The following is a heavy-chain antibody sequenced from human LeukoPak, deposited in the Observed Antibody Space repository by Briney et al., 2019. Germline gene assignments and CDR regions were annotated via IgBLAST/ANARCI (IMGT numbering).Heavy chain of an antibody. J-gene: IGHJ6*02. CDR3: ARGEETPPYYYYYGMDV. Sequence: ASVKVSCKASGYTCTSDGISWVRQAPGQGLEWMGWISAYNGNTNYAQKLQGRVTMTTDTSTSTAYMELRSLRSDDTAVYYCARGEETPPYYYYYGMDVWGQGTTVTVSS. CDR2: ISAYNGNT. CDR1: GYTCTSDG. V-gene: IGHV1-18*01.